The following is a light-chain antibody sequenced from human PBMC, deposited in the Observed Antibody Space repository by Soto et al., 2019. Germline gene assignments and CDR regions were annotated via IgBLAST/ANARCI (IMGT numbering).Light chain of an antibody. J-gene: IGLJ1*01. Sequence: QPTPTQPPLVYESPSQSFTFPYTRNSSDVGGYNYVSWYQHHPGKAPKLIIYDVTNRPSGVSNPFSGSKSGNTASLTISGLQPEDEADYYCSSYTTSKTRQIVFGTGTKVTVL. CDR2: DVT. CDR3: SSYTTSKTRQIV. V-gene: IGLV2-14*03. CDR1: SSDVGGYNY.